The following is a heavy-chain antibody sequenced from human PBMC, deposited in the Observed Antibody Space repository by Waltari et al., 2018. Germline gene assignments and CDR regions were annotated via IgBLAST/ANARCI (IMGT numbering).Heavy chain of an antibody. CDR1: GGSISSHY. CDR2: IYYSGST. D-gene: IGHD3-9*01. CDR3: ARGLPPYYDILTGYLFDY. Sequence: QVQLQESGPGLVKPSETLSLTCTVSGGSISSHYWSWIRQPPGKGLEWIGYIYYSGSTNYNPSLKSRVTISVDTSKNQFSLKLSSVTAADTAVYYCARGLPPYYDILTGYLFDYWGQGTLVTVSS. V-gene: IGHV4-59*11. J-gene: IGHJ4*02.